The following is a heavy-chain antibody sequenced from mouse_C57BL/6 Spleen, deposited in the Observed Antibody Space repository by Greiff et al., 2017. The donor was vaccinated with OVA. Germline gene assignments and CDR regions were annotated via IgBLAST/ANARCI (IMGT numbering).Heavy chain of an antibody. CDR2: ISDGGSYT. CDR1: GFTFSSYA. CDR3: ARELGRVDY. J-gene: IGHJ2*01. D-gene: IGHD4-1*01. V-gene: IGHV5-4*01. Sequence: EVQGVESGGGLVKPGGSLKLSCAASGFTFSSYAMSWVRQTPEKRLEWVATISDGGSYTYYPDNVKGRFTISRDNAKNNLYLQMSHLKSEDTAMYYCARELGRVDYWGQGTTLTVSS.